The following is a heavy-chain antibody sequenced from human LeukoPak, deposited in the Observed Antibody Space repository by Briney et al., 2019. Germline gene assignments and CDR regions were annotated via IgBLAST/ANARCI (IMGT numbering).Heavy chain of an antibody. Sequence: SETLSLTCAVYGGSFSGYYWSWIRQPPGKGLEWIGEINHSGSTNYNPSLKSRVTISVDTSKNQFSLKLSSVTAADTAVYYCARCARGWYDEYYFDYWGQGTLVTVSS. J-gene: IGHJ4*02. CDR1: GGSFSGYY. V-gene: IGHV4-34*01. CDR2: INHSGST. CDR3: ARCARGWYDEYYFDY. D-gene: IGHD6-19*01.